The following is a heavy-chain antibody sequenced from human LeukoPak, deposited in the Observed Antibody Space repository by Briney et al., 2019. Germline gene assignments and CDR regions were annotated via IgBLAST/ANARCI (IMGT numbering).Heavy chain of an antibody. CDR2: IYYSGST. Sequence: PSETLSLTCTVSGGSISSYYWSWIRQPPGKGLEWIGYIYYSGSTNYNPSPKRRATISVDTSKNQFSLKLSSVPAADTAVYYCARHRKYGDYVNWFDPWGQGTLVTVSS. J-gene: IGHJ5*02. CDR3: ARHRKYGDYVNWFDP. V-gene: IGHV4-59*08. CDR1: GGSISSYY. D-gene: IGHD4-17*01.